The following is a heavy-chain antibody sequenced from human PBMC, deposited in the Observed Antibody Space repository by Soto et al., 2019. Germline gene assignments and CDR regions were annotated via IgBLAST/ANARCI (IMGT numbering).Heavy chain of an antibody. Sequence: LILSCTASGFAFSDYYMIWIRRAPVKWLEWVSYISSSGSTIYYADSVTGRFTISRDNAKNSLYLQMNSLRAEDPAVYDCARGKDVLRFLEWLRDYYGMDVWGQGTRVTVSS. CDR1: GFAFSDYY. J-gene: IGHJ6*02. V-gene: IGHV3-11*01. D-gene: IGHD3-3*01. CDR2: ISSSGSTI. CDR3: ARGKDVLRFLEWLRDYYGMDV.